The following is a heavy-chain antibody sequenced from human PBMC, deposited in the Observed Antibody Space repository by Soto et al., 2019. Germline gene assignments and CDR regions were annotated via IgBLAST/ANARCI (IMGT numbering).Heavy chain of an antibody. Sequence: QVQLVQSGAEVKKPGSSVKVSCKASGGTFSSYAISWVRQAPGQGLEWMGGIIPIFGTANYAQKFQGRVTITADEYTGTAYRELSSLRSEDTAVYYCARDLPSSGGRVLAGVHWGQGTLVTVSS. CDR1: GGTFSSYA. J-gene: IGHJ4*02. V-gene: IGHV1-69*01. CDR3: ARDLPSSGGRVLAGVH. CDR2: IIPIFGTA. D-gene: IGHD2-15*01.